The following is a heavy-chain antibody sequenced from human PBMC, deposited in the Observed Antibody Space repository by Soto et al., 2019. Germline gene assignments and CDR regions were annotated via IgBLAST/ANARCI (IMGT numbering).Heavy chain of an antibody. CDR1: GFAFSGYY. J-gene: IGHJ4*02. D-gene: IGHD5-18*01. V-gene: IGHV3-48*01. CDR3: ARMTGASYPFDY. CDR2: ISSTSNTI. Sequence: GGSLRLSCAASGFAFSGYYMNWVRQAPGKGLEWVSYISSTSNTIYYADSVRGRFTISRDNAKNSVYLQMNSLSADDTAVYYCARMTGASYPFDYWGQGVLVTVSS.